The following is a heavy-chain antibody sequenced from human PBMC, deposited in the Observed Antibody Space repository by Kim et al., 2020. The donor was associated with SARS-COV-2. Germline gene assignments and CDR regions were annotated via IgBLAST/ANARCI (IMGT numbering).Heavy chain of an antibody. V-gene: IGHV4-39*01. Sequence: STYYNPSLKSRVTISVDTSKNQFSLKLSSVTAADTAVYYCASGHSGDIDYWGQGTLVTVSS. D-gene: IGHD3-10*01. CDR3: ASGHSGDIDY. J-gene: IGHJ4*02. CDR2: ST.